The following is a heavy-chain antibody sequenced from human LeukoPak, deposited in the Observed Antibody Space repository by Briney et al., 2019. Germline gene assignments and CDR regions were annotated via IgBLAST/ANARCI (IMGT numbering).Heavy chain of an antibody. V-gene: IGHV1-18*01. CDR3: ARGVEMATILETRRRYYYYYYMHV. CDR2: ISAYNGNT. CDR1: GYTFTSYG. J-gene: IGHJ6*03. D-gene: IGHD5-24*01. Sequence: ASVKVSCKASGYTFTSYGISWVRQAPGQGLEWMGWISAYNGNTNYAQKLQGRVTMTTDTSTSTAYMELRSLRSDDTAEYYCARGVEMATILETRRRYYYYYYMHVWGKGTTVTVSS.